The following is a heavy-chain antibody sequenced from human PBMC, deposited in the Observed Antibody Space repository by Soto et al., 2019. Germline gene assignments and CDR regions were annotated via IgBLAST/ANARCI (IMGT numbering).Heavy chain of an antibody. CDR2: ISGSGGST. CDR1: GFTFSDYA. V-gene: IGHV3-23*01. J-gene: IGHJ4*02. D-gene: IGHD4-17*01. CDR3: AKGDYGPSDY. Sequence: GGSLRLSCAASGFTFSDYAMNWVRQAPGKGLEWVSAISGSGGSTYYADSVKGRFTISGDNSNNTLYLQMNGLRDDDTAVYYCAKGDYGPSDYWGQGTLVTVSS.